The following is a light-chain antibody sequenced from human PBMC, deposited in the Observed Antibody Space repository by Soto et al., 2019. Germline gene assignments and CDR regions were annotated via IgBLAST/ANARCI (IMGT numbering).Light chain of an antibody. J-gene: IGKJ1*01. CDR1: QSVAGN. V-gene: IGKV3-15*01. Sequence: ERVTTQSPATLSVSPGERATLSCRASQSVAGNLAWYQQKPGQAPRLLIYGTSTRATGIPARFSGSASGTEFTLTISSLRSEDFAVYYCQEYNGWSSFGQGTKVEIK. CDR2: GTS. CDR3: QEYNGWSS.